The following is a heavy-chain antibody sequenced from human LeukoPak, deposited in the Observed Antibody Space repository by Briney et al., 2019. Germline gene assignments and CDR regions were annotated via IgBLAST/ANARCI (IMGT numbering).Heavy chain of an antibody. Sequence: GRSLTLSCAASGFTLSNYGMHWVRQAPGKGLEWVSFISTDSVFTNYADPVKGRFTISRDNARNSLYLQLNSLRAEDTAVYYCARESHGTGDQWGQGTLVTVSS. CDR2: ISTDSVFT. CDR1: GFTLSNYG. V-gene: IGHV3-21*04. J-gene: IGHJ4*02. D-gene: IGHD3-10*01. CDR3: ARESHGTGDQ.